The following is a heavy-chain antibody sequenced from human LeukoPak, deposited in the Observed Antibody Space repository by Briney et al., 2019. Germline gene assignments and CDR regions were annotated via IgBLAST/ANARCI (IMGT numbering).Heavy chain of an antibody. CDR2: INWNGGST. CDR3: TRDFGSGTYPPPLGY. D-gene: IGHD3-10*01. CDR1: GFTFDDYG. J-gene: IGHJ4*02. V-gene: IGHV3-20*04. Sequence: PGGSLRLSCAASGFTFDDYGMNWVRQAPGKGLEWVSCINWNGGSTGYADSVKGRFTISRDNAKNSLYLQMNSLRAEDTALYYCTRDFGSGTYPPPLGYWGQGTLVTVSS.